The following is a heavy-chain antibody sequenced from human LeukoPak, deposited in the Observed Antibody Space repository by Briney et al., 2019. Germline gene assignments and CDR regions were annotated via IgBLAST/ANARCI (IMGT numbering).Heavy chain of an antibody. J-gene: IGHJ4*02. CDR1: GFTFSSYT. V-gene: IGHV3-23*01. D-gene: IGHD3-16*01. CDR2: ISGSGFET. CDR3: AKDRDVYSAFDS. Sequence: GGSLRLSCAASGFTFSSYTMSWVRQSPGKGLGWVSAISGSGFETFYADSGKGRFTISRGTPNDTLYLQMNSLGADDTAIYYCAKDRDVYSAFDSWGQGTLVTVSS.